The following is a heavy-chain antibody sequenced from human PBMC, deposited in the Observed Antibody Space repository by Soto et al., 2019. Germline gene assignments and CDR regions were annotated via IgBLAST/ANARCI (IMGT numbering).Heavy chain of an antibody. V-gene: IGHV1-8*01. CDR2: MNPYSGNT. CDR3: ARGRFRRTWFDP. CDR1: GYTFSDYD. D-gene: IGHD3-16*01. Sequence: QVQLVQSGAEVKKPGASVKVSCKASGYTFSDYDINWVRQAAGQGLEWMGWMNPYSGNTGYAQKFQGSVIMTIDTSITTAYMELTSLTFEDTAVYYCARGRFRRTWFDPWGQGTLVTVSS. J-gene: IGHJ5*02.